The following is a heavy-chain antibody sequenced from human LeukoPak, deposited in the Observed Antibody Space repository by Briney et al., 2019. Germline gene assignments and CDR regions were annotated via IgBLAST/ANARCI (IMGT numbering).Heavy chain of an antibody. CDR3: ARLVGAAWFDS. J-gene: IGHJ5*01. CDR2: TYYRSKWNN. V-gene: IGHV6-1*01. D-gene: IGHD1-26*01. CDR1: GDSVSSSSVT. Sequence: SQTLSLTCAISGDSVSSSSVTWTWLRQSPSRGLEWLGRTYYRSKWNNDYAVSMKSRMTINPDTSKNQFSLRLNSVTPEDTAVYYCARLVGAAWFDSWGQGTLVTVSS.